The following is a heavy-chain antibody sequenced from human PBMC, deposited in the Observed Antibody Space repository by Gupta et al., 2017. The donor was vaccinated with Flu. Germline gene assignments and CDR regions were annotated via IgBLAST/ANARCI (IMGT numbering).Heavy chain of an antibody. J-gene: IGHJ4*02. D-gene: IGHD3-3*01. V-gene: IGHV3-7*01. Sequence: EVQLVESGGGLVQPGGSLRLSCAASGFTFSSYWMSWVRQAPGKGLEWVANIKKDGSEKYYVDSGKGRFTISRDNAKNARYLKMNSLRAEETAVYYCARDMITSGGVVTYFDYGGQGTMVTVSS. CDR1: GFTFSSYW. CDR2: IKKDGSEK. CDR3: ARDMITSGGVVTYFDY.